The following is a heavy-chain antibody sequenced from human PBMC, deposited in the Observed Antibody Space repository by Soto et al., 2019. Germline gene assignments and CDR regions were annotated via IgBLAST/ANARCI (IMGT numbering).Heavy chain of an antibody. J-gene: IGHJ4*02. Sequence: SETLSLTCTVSGGSISSYYWSWIQQPPGRGLEWIGYIYYTGSTNYSPSLKSRVTISVDTSKNHFSLKLNSVTAADTAVYYCARHTAVAASSFDSWGQGTLVTVSS. CDR1: GGSISSYY. CDR2: IYYTGST. D-gene: IGHD2-15*01. CDR3: ARHTAVAASSFDS. V-gene: IGHV4-59*08.